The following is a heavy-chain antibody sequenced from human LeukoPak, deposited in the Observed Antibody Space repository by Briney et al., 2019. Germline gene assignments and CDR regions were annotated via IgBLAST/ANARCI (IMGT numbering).Heavy chain of an antibody. CDR1: GFTFNSFR. CDR3: AKGYGGNSAFDI. J-gene: IGHJ3*02. CDR2: LSWNSEII. Sequence: GGSLRLSCAASGFTFNSFRMNWVRQAPDKGLEWVSGLSWNSEIIGYADSMKGRFTVSRDNAKNSLYLQMSSLRPEDTALYYCAKGYGGNSAFDIWGQGTMVTVSS. V-gene: IGHV3-9*01. D-gene: IGHD4-23*01.